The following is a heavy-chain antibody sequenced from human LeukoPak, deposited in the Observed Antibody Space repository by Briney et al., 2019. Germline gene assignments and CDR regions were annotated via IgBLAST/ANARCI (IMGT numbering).Heavy chain of an antibody. CDR2: IYYSGST. CDR1: GGSISSYY. J-gene: IGHJ4*02. CDR3: ARDRSPLY. D-gene: IGHD3-10*01. V-gene: IGHV4-59*01. Sequence: SETLSLTCTVSGGSISSYYWSWTRQPPGKGLEWIGYIYYSGSTSYNPSLKSRVTISVDTSKNQFSLKLSSVTAADTAVYYCARDRSPLYWGQGTLVTVSS.